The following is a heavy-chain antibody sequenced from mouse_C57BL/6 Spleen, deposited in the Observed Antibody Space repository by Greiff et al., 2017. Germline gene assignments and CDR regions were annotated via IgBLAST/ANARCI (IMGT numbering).Heavy chain of an antibody. CDR2: IDPSDSYT. CDR3: ARRTTVVAMDY. J-gene: IGHJ4*01. Sequence: VQLQQPGAELVMPGASVKLSCKASGYTFTSYWMHWVKQRPGQGLEWIGEIDPSDSYTNYNQKFKGKSTLTVDKSSSTAYMQLSSLTSEDSAVYYCARRTTVVAMDYWGQGTSVTVSS. D-gene: IGHD1-1*01. V-gene: IGHV1-69*01. CDR1: GYTFTSYW.